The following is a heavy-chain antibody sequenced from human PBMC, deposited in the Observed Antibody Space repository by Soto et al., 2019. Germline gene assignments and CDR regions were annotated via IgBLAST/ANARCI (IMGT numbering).Heavy chain of an antibody. Sequence: SETLSLTCTVSGGSISSYYWSWIRQPPGKGLEWIGYIYYSGSTNYNPSLKSRVTISVDTSKNQFSLKLSSVTAADTAVYYCARDRSGYAVGMDVWGQGTTVTVSS. CDR2: IYYSGST. CDR1: GGSISSYY. V-gene: IGHV4-59*01. J-gene: IGHJ6*01. D-gene: IGHD5-12*01. CDR3: ARDRSGYAVGMDV.